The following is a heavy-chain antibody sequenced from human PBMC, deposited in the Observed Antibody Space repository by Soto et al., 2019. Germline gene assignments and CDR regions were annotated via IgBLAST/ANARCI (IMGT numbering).Heavy chain of an antibody. D-gene: IGHD3-16*01. CDR3: ARAYEGDYFDY. Sequence: GGSLRLSSAASGFTFSDYGVHWVRQTPGKGLEWVAVMSSDGTNKYYADSVKGRFTISRDNSKNTLYLQMNSLRAEDTAVYYCARAYEGDYFDYWGQGTLVTVSS. CDR2: MSSDGTNK. CDR1: GFTFSDYG. V-gene: IGHV3-30*03. J-gene: IGHJ4*02.